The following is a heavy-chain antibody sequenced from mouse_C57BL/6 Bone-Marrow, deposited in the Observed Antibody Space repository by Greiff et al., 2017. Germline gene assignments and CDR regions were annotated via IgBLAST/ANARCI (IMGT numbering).Heavy chain of an antibody. D-gene: IGHD2-4*01. Sequence: EVQVVESGPELVKPGASVKISCKASGYSFTDYNMNWVKQSNGKSLEWIGVINPNYGTTSYNQKFKGKATLTVDQSSSTAYMQLNSLTSEDSAVYYCAREEDIYYDPAWFAYWGQGTLVTVSA. V-gene: IGHV1-39*01. CDR2: INPNYGTT. CDR3: AREEDIYYDPAWFAY. J-gene: IGHJ3*01. CDR1: GYSFTDYN.